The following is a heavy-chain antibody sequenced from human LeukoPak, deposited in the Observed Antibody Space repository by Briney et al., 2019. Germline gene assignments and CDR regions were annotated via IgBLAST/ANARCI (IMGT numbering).Heavy chain of an antibody. Sequence: GGSLRLSCAASGFTFSSYWMHWVRQAPGKGLVWVSRINSDGSSTSYADSVKGRFTISRDNAKNTLYLQMNSLRAEDTAVYYCARGSSTCARSRVLDPWGQGTLVTVSS. CDR1: GFTFSSYW. D-gene: IGHD2-2*01. CDR2: INSDGSST. CDR3: ARGSSTCARSRVLDP. J-gene: IGHJ5*02. V-gene: IGHV3-74*01.